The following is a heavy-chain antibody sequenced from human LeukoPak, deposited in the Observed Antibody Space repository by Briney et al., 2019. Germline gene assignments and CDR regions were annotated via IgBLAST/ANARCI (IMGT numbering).Heavy chain of an antibody. CDR1: GFTFSSFY. V-gene: IGHV3-7*01. Sequence: GGSLRLSCAASGFTFSSFYMTWVRQAPGKGLEWVATIKQDGSDKHYVDSVKGRFIISRDTSKNTLYLQMNSLRAEDTAVYHCARMMTDFDGSGHDIQRGAFDIWGQGTMVTVS. CDR2: IKQDGSDK. D-gene: IGHD3-22*01. J-gene: IGHJ3*02. CDR3: ARMMTDFDGSGHDIQRGAFDI.